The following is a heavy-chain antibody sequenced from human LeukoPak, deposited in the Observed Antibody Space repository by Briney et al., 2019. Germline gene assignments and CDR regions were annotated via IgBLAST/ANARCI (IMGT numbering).Heavy chain of an antibody. CDR2: IYHSGST. D-gene: IGHD2-2*01. Sequence: SETLSLTCAVSVGSISSGGYSWSWIRRPPGKGLEWIGYIYHSGSTYYNPSLKSRVTISVDRSKNQFSLKLSSVTAADTAVYYCARSIVVVPAAFDYWGQGTLVTVSS. CDR3: ARSIVVVPAAFDY. J-gene: IGHJ4*02. V-gene: IGHV4-30-2*01. CDR1: VGSISSGGYS.